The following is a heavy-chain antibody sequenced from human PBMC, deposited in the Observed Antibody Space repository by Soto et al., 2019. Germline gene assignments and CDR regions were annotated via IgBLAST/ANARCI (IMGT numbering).Heavy chain of an antibody. Sequence: ASVKVSCKAAGYTFTGYYMHWVRQAPGQGLEWMGWINPNSGGTNYAQKFQGWVTMTRDTSISTAYMELSRLRSDDTAVYYCARSAVPIVVVPAARSWFDPWGQGTLVTVSS. V-gene: IGHV1-2*04. J-gene: IGHJ5*02. CDR3: ARSAVPIVVVPAARSWFDP. CDR2: INPNSGGT. CDR1: GYTFTGYY. D-gene: IGHD2-2*01.